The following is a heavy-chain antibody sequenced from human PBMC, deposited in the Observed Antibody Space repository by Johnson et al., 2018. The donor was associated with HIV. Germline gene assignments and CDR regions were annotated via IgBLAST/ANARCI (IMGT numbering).Heavy chain of an antibody. Sequence: QVQLVESGGGLVQPGGSLRLSCAASGFTFSSYGMHWVRQAPGKGLEWVAVISYDGSNKYYADSVKGRFTISRDNSKNTLYLQMNSLRAEDTAVYYCAKDLELSPGTARAVGGSFDIWGQGTMVTVSS. J-gene: IGHJ3*02. CDR1: GFTFSSYG. CDR3: AKDLELSPGTARAVGGSFDI. D-gene: IGHD6-19*01. CDR2: ISYDGSNK. V-gene: IGHV3-30*18.